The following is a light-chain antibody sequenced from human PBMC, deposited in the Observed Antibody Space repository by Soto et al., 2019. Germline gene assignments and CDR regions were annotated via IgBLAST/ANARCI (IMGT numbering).Light chain of an antibody. CDR1: QSVSSN. V-gene: IGKV3-15*01. CDR3: QQYDNWPIT. J-gene: IGKJ5*01. CDR2: GAS. Sequence: DIVLTQSPATLSVSPGQRPTLSCMASQSVSSNSAWYQQKPGQAPRLFIYGASTRATAIPPRFSGSGSGTEFTLTISSLQSEDFAVYYCQQYDNWPITFGQGTRLEI.